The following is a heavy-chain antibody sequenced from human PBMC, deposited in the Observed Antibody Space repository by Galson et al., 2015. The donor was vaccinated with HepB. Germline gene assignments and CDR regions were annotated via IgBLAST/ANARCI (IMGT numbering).Heavy chain of an antibody. CDR2: INAGYGDI. J-gene: IGHJ4*02. Sequence: SVKVSCKASGHTFTTYAMHWVRQAPGQRLEWMGWINAGYGDIKYSPNFQGRVTITRDTSASTVYMEPSSLRSEDTAVYYCVSSYCGGDCYSVGFDFWGRGTLVTVSS. CDR1: GHTFTTYA. D-gene: IGHD2-21*02. CDR3: VSSYCGGDCYSVGFDF. V-gene: IGHV1-3*01.